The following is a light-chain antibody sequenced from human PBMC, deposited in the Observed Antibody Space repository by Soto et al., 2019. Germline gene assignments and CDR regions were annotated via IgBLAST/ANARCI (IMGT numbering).Light chain of an antibody. CDR2: DAS. V-gene: IGKV3-11*01. J-gene: IGKJ2*01. CDR3: QQRSSWPTT. Sequence: EIVLTQSPATLSLSPGERATLSCRASQSVSSYLAWYQQKPGQAPRLLIYDASNRATGIPARFSGSGSGTDFTLTISRLEPEDFAVYYCQQRSSWPTTFGQGTKLEIK. CDR1: QSVSSY.